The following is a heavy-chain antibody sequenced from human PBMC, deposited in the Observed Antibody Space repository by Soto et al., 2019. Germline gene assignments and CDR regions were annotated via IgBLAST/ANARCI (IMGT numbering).Heavy chain of an antibody. V-gene: IGHV4-4*07. CDR3: ARTLSGFTYGSRQFYFDY. Sequence: PXETLYLTCNVSGDPITSYFWTWIRQPAGKGLEWIGHVFPGGPTSHNSSLKSRVSMSIDTSKNQFSLTLTSVTAADTAVYYCARTLSGFTYGSRQFYFDYWGQGTLVTVSS. CDR2: VFPGGPT. D-gene: IGHD3-10*01. CDR1: GDPITSYF. J-gene: IGHJ4*02.